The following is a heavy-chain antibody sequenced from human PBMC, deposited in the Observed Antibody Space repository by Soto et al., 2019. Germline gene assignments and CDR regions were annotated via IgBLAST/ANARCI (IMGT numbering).Heavy chain of an antibody. Sequence: PSETLSLTCTVSGGSISSGGYYWSWIRQHPGKGLEWTGYIYYSGSTYYNPSLKSRVTISVDTSKNQFSLKLSSVTAADTAVYYCAREIGATPYYYDSSGYYGNWFGPWGQGTLVTVSS. J-gene: IGHJ5*02. V-gene: IGHV4-31*03. CDR1: GGSISSGGYY. D-gene: IGHD3-22*01. CDR2: IYYSGST. CDR3: AREIGATPYYYDSSGYYGNWFGP.